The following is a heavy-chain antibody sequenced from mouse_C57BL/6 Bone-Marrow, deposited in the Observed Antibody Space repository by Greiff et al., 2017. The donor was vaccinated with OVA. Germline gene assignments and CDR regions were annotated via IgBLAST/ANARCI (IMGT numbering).Heavy chain of an antibody. V-gene: IGHV5-15*01. Sequence: DVQLVESGGGLVQPGGSLKLSCAASGFTFSDYGMAWVRQAPRKGPEWVAFISNLAYSIYYADTVTGRFTISRENAKNTLYLEMSSLRSEDTAMYYCARHPAVVATGAMDYWGQGTSVTVSS. J-gene: IGHJ4*01. D-gene: IGHD1-1*01. CDR1: GFTFSDYG. CDR3: ARHPAVVATGAMDY. CDR2: ISNLAYSI.